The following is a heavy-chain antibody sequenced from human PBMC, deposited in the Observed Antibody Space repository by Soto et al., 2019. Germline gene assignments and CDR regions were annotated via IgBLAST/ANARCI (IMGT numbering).Heavy chain of an antibody. D-gene: IGHD3-22*01. CDR1: GFTFSNAW. CDR3: TTPVFSYYYDSSGYYY. Sequence: GGSLRLSCAASGFTFSNAWMNWVRQAPGKGLEWVGRIKSKTDGGTTDYAAPVKGRFTISRDDSKNTLYLQMNSLKTEDTAVYYCTTPVFSYYYDSSGYYYWGQGTLVTVSS. J-gene: IGHJ4*02. V-gene: IGHV3-15*07. CDR2: IKSKTDGGTT.